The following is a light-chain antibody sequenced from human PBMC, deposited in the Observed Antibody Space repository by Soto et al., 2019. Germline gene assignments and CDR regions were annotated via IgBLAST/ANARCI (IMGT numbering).Light chain of an antibody. V-gene: IGKV3-20*01. J-gene: IGKJ5*01. CDR3: QQYGGSPIT. CDR1: QSVSRR. CDR2: GAS. Sequence: EVVLTQSPGTLSLSPGGRATLSCMASQSVSRRLAWYQQRPCQSPRLLISGASMRASGVPVRFIGSGSGTDFTLTITRLEPEDFAVYYCQQYGGSPITFGLGTRLEIK.